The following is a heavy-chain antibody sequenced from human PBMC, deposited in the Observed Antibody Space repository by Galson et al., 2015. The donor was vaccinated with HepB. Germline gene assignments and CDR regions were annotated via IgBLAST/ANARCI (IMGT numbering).Heavy chain of an antibody. D-gene: IGHD6-13*01. V-gene: IGHV3-30*04. J-gene: IGHJ5*02. CDR2: ISYDGSNK. CDR3: AREGIAAAGGFDP. Sequence: SLRLSCAASGFTFSSYAMHWVRQAPGKGLEWVAVISYDGSNKYYADSVKGRFTISRDNSKNTLYLQMNSLRAEDTAVYYFAREGIAAAGGFDPWGQGTLVTVSS. CDR1: GFTFSSYA.